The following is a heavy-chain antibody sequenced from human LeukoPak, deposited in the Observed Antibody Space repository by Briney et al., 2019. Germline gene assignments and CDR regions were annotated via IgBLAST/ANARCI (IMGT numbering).Heavy chain of an antibody. Sequence: SETLSLTCAVYGGSFSGYYWSWIRQPPGKGLEWIGEINHSGSTNYNPPLKSRVTISVDTSKNQFSLKLSSVTAADTAVYYCARGTGVSEAVAFFDYWGQGTLVTVSS. V-gene: IGHV4-34*01. J-gene: IGHJ4*02. CDR3: ARGTGVSEAVAFFDY. CDR2: INHSGST. D-gene: IGHD6-19*01. CDR1: GGSFSGYY.